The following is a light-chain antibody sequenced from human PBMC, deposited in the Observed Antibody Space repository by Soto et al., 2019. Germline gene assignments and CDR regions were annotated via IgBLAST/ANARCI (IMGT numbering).Light chain of an antibody. V-gene: IGKV1-5*03. CDR3: QQYRSYSLYT. Sequence: DIQVTQSPSTLSASVGDSVTISCRASQSVDRWVAWYQQKRGTAPKLLIYEASNLESGVASRFSGSGSGTEFTLTIRSLQPDDCAPNYCQQYRSYSLYTFGQGTKLEIK. J-gene: IGKJ2*01. CDR1: QSVDRW. CDR2: EAS.